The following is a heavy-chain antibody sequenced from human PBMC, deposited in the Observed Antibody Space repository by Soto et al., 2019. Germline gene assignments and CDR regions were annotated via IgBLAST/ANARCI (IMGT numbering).Heavy chain of an antibody. J-gene: IGHJ6*02. D-gene: IGHD2-2*01. CDR2: ITDNGGDA. V-gene: IGHV3-23*01. CDR3: ARAPYCSSTSCPRRTYYYYGMDV. Sequence: GGSLRLSCVASGLTFGSRAMSWVRQAPGEGLQWVATITDNGGDAKYADSVRGRFVISRDNSKKTLYLQMNSLRAEDTAVYYCARAPYCSSTSCPRRTYYYYGMDVWGQGTTVTVSS. CDR1: GLTFGSRA.